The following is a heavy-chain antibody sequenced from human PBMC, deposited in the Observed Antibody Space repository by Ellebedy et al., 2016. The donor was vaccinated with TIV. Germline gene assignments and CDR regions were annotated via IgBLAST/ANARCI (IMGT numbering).Heavy chain of an antibody. D-gene: IGHD3-10*01. CDR1: GFTFETHD. Sequence: GGSLRLSXAASGFTFETHDMHWVRQAPGKGLEWVAGISSDGSFGHSVDSVKGRFTISRDNSMNTLYLEMNSLRPEDTAVYFCAKDLAHPGNWFDPWGQGTLVTVSS. V-gene: IGHV3-30*18. CDR3: AKDLAHPGNWFDP. J-gene: IGHJ5*02. CDR2: ISSDGSFG.